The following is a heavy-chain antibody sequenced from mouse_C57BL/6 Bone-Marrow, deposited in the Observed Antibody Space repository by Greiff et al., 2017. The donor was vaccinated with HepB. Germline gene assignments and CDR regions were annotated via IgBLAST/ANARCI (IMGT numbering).Heavy chain of an antibody. V-gene: IGHV1-78*01. D-gene: IGHD1-1*01. CDR2: IYPRDGST. J-gene: IGHJ3*01. CDR1: GYTFTDHT. CDR3: ARPDYDGSSYRWFAY. Sequence: SDAELVKPGASVKISCKVSGYTFTDHTIHWMKQRPEQGLEWIGYIYPRDGSTKYNEKFKGKATLTADKSSSTAYMQLNSLTSEDSAVYFCARPDYDGSSYRWFAYWGQGTLVTVSA.